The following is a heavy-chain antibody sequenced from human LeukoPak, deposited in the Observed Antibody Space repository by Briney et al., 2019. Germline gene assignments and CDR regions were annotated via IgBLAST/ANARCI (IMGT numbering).Heavy chain of an antibody. J-gene: IGHJ3*02. V-gene: IGHV3-53*01. CDR2: IYSGGST. D-gene: IGHD6-19*01. CDR3: AKDARMAVAGTLSALDI. Sequence: GGSLRLSCAASGFTVSSNYMSWVRQAPGKGLEWVSVIYSGGSTYYADSVKGRFTISRDNSKNTLYLQMNSLRAEDTAVYYCAKDARMAVAGTLSALDIWGQGTMVTVSS. CDR1: GFTVSSNY.